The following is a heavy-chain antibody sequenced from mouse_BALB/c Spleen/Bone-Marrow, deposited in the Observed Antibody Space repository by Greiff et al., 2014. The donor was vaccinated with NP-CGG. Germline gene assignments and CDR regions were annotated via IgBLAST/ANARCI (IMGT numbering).Heavy chain of an antibody. CDR1: GYSFTSYW. CDR2: ISPSNGRS. V-gene: IGHV1S81*02. Sequence: QVQLQQPRAELVKPGASVKLSCKASGYSFTSYWMHWVKQRPGQGLEWIGEISPSNGRSNYNEKFKSKATLTVDKSSSTAYMQLSGLTSEESAVYYCTRSELRRGGYALNYWGLGTSVTVSS. CDR3: TRSELRRGGYALNY. J-gene: IGHJ4*01. D-gene: IGHD2-12*01.